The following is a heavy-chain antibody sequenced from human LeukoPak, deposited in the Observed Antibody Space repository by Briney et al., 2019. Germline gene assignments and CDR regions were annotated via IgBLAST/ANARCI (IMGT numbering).Heavy chain of an antibody. CDR2: IYYSGST. V-gene: IGHV4-59*01. CDR1: GCSISSYY. Sequence: SETLSLTCTVSGCSISSYYWSWIRQPPGKGLEWIGYIYYSGSTNYNPSLKSRVPISVDTSKNQFSLKLSSVPAADTAVYYCARAYPYGGNSQWGQGTLVTVSS. CDR3: ARAYPYGGNSQ. D-gene: IGHD4-23*01. J-gene: IGHJ4*02.